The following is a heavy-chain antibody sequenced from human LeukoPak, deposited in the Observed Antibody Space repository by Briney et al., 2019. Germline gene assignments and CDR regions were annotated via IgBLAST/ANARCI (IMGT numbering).Heavy chain of an antibody. CDR3: TSGYSDHGKWFDP. CDR2: INQDGSEK. CDR1: GFAFPNFW. J-gene: IGHJ5*02. Sequence: GGSLRLSCATSGFAFPNFWVSWVRQAPGKGLEWVANINQDGSEKFYVDSVKGRFTISRDNAKHSLFLQMNSLRAEDTALYHCTSGYSDHGKWFDPWGQGTLVTVSS. D-gene: IGHD5-18*01. V-gene: IGHV3-7*01.